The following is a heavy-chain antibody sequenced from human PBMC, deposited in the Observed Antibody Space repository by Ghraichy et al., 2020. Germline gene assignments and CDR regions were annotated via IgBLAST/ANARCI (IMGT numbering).Heavy chain of an antibody. D-gene: IGHD2-21*01. V-gene: IGHV4-39*01. CDR1: GGSISSSSYY. CDR3: ARHSPEVPHIVVVHGLIGKSENWFDP. Sequence: SETLSLTCTVSGGSISSSSYYWGWIRQPPGKGLEWIGSIYYSGSTYYNPSLKSRVTISVDTSKNQFSLKLSSVTAADTAVYYCARHSPEVPHIVVVHGLIGKSENWFDPRGQGTLVTVSS. J-gene: IGHJ5*02. CDR2: IYYSGST.